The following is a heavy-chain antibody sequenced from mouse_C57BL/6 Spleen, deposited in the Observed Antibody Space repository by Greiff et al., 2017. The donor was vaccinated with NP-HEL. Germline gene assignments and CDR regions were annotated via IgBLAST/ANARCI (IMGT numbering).Heavy chain of an antibody. CDR2: ISYDGSN. J-gene: IGHJ2*01. CDR1: GYSITSGYY. CDR3: AREGYYSNPYYFDY. V-gene: IGHV3-6*01. D-gene: IGHD2-5*01. Sequence: DVKLVESGPGLVKPSQSLSLTCSVTGYSITSGYYWNWIRQFPGNKLEWMGYISYDGSNNYNPSLKNRISITRDTSKNQFFLKLNSVTTEDTATYYCAREGYYSNPYYFDYWGQGTTLTVSS.